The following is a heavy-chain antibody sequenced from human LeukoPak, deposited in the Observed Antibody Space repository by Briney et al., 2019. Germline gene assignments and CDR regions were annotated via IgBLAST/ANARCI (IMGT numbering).Heavy chain of an antibody. J-gene: IGHJ4*02. Sequence: SETLSLTCTVSGGSISNYYWSWIRQPAGKGLEWIGRISTSGSTNYNPSLKSRVTISVDKSRNQFSLKLSSVTAADTAVYYCARVALSALYYFDNWGQGTLVTVSS. CDR1: GGSISNYY. V-gene: IGHV4-4*07. CDR2: ISTSGST. CDR3: ARVALSALYYFDN. D-gene: IGHD5/OR15-5a*01.